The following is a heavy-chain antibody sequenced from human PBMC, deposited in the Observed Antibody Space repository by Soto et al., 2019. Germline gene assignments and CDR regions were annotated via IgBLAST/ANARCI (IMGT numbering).Heavy chain of an antibody. V-gene: IGHV3-30-3*01. J-gene: IGHJ4*02. D-gene: IGHD2-2*01. Sequence: QVQLVESGGGVVQPGRSLRLSCAASGFTFSSFAIHWVRQAPGKGLEWVSRISYDGSNKYYADSVKGRFTISRDNSKNTLYLQMNSLRAECTAVYYCARAYESSMDYLDHWGQGTLVTVSS. CDR2: ISYDGSNK. CDR3: ARAYESSMDYLDH. CDR1: GFTFSSFA.